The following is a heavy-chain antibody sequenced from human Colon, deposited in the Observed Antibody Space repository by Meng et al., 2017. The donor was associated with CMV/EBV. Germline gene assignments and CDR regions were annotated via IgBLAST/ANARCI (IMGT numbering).Heavy chain of an antibody. J-gene: IGHJ6*02. V-gene: IGHV1-18*01. CDR1: GYTFADYD. D-gene: IGHD1-14*01. CDR2: ISPHSGNT. Sequence: ASVKVSCKTSGYTFADYDLNWVRQAPGQGLEWKGWISPHSGNTKYAQNLQGRVTMTTDTSTTTAYLELRSLRSDDTAVYYCARDQGWYTRPLAVWGQGTTVTVSS. CDR3: ARDQGWYTRPLAV.